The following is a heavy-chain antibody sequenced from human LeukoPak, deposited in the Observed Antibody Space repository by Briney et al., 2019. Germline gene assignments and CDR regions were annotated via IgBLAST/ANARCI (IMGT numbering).Heavy chain of an antibody. Sequence: PSETLSLTCTVSGGSISSYYWSWIRQPAGKGLEWIGRIYTSGSTNYNPSLKSRVTMSVDTSKNQFSLKLSSVTAADTAVYYCARENSSGWYGRAYCYFDYWGQGTLVTVSS. CDR2: IYTSGST. CDR1: GGSISSYY. CDR3: ARENSSGWYGRAYCYFDY. V-gene: IGHV4-4*07. J-gene: IGHJ4*02. D-gene: IGHD6-19*01.